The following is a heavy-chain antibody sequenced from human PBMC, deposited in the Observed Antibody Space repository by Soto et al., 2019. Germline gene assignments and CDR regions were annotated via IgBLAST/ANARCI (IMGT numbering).Heavy chain of an antibody. Sequence: QVQLVQSGAEVKKPGASVKVSCKASGYTFTSYDLNWVRQATGQGLEWMGWMNPNRGNTGHAQKFQGRVNITKNTSISTAYMELSSLTSEDTAVYYCARTLYGDNVDYWGQGTLVTVSS. CDR2: MNPNRGNT. D-gene: IGHD4-17*01. CDR3: ARTLYGDNVDY. V-gene: IGHV1-8*01. J-gene: IGHJ4*02. CDR1: GYTFTSYD.